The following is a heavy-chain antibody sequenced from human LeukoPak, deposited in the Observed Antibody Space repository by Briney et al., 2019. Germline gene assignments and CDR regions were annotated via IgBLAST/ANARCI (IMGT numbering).Heavy chain of an antibody. D-gene: IGHD1-1*01. CDR1: RGSISSGGYY. CDR2: IYYSAST. Sequence: SLSLTCTVSRGSISSGGYYWSWIRQHPGKGLEWIGCIYYSASTYYNPSLKSRVTISVDTHKNQFSLKLSSVTAADTAVYYCARETGSFDYWGQGTLVTVSS. J-gene: IGHJ4*02. V-gene: IGHV4-31*03. CDR3: ARETGSFDY.